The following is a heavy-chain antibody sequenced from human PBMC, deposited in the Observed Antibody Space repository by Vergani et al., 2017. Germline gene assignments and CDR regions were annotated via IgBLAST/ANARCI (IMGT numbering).Heavy chain of an antibody. V-gene: IGHV4-59*01. D-gene: IGHD3-10*01. Sequence: QVQLQESGPGLVKPSETLSLTCTVSGGSISSYYWSWIRQPPGKGLEWIGYIYYSGSTNYNPSLKSRVTISVDTSKNQFSLKLSSVTAADTAVYYCERVRNYYGSVSVRAFDIWGQGTMVTVSS. J-gene: IGHJ3*02. CDR3: ERVRNYYGSVSVRAFDI. CDR2: IYYSGST. CDR1: GGSISSYY.